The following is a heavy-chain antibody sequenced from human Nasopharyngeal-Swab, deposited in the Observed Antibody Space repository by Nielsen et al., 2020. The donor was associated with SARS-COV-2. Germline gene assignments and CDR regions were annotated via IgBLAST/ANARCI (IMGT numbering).Heavy chain of an antibody. V-gene: IGHV5-51*01. CDR1: GYSFTSYW. CDR3: ARPQNYGYYGMDV. Sequence: KVSCKGSGYSFTSYWIGRVRQMPGKGLEWMGIIYPGDSDTRYSPSFQGQVTISADKSISTAYLQWSSLKASDTAMYYCARPQNYGYYGMDVWGQGTTVTVSS. CDR2: IYPGDSDT. J-gene: IGHJ6*02.